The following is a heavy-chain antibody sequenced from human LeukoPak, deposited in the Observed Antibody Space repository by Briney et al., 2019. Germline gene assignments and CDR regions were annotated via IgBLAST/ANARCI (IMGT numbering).Heavy chain of an antibody. D-gene: IGHD6-19*01. CDR2: IWYDGSNK. CDR3: ATAVASSSGWYADY. Sequence: GGSLRLSCAASGFTFSSYGMHWVRQAPGKGLEWVAVIWYDGSNKYYANSVKGRFTVSRDNSKNTLYLQMNSLRAEDTAVYYCATAVASSSGWYADYWGQGTLVTVSS. CDR1: GFTFSSYG. J-gene: IGHJ4*02. V-gene: IGHV3-33*08.